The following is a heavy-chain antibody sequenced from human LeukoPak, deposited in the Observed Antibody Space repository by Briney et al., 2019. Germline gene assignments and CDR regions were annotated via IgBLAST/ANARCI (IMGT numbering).Heavy chain of an antibody. V-gene: IGHV1-2*02. J-gene: IGHJ5*02. Sequence: ASVKVSCKASGYTFTGYYIHWVRQAPGQGLEWMGWINPNSGGTNYAQKFQGRVTMTRDTSIGTAYMELSRLRSDDTAVYYCARGSLVVTGTNWFDPWGQGTLVTVSS. CDR2: INPNSGGT. D-gene: IGHD2-21*02. CDR3: ARGSLVVTGTNWFDP. CDR1: GYTFTGYY.